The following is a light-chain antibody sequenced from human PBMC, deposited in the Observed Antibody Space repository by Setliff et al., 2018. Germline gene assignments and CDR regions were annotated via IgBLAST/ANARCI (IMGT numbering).Light chain of an antibody. CDR3: CSYACGYTPDV. CDR2: DVT. V-gene: IGLV2-11*01. Sequence: QSALTQPRSVSGSPGQSVTISCTGTSSDVGGYNYVSWYQQHPGKAPELMIYDVTKRPSGVPDRFSGSKSGNTASLTISGLQAEDEADYYCCSYACGYTPDVFGTGTKVTVL. CDR1: SSDVGGYNY. J-gene: IGLJ1*01.